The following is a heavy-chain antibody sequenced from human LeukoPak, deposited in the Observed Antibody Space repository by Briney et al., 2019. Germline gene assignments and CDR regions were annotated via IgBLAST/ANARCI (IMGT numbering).Heavy chain of an antibody. V-gene: IGHV3-74*01. Sequence: GGSLRLSCAASGLTFSSDWMHWVRHVPGKGLVWVSRINSDASTINYADSVKGRFTISRDNAKNTLYLQMNNLRAEDTAVYYCAREDCTIGAVCSSLLDHWGRGTLVTVSS. D-gene: IGHD2-8*01. CDR2: INSDASTI. CDR3: AREDCTIGAVCSSLLDH. CDR1: GLTFSSDW. J-gene: IGHJ4*02.